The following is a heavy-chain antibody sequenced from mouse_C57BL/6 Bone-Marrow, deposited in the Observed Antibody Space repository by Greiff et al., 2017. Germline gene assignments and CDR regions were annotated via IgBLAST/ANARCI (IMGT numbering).Heavy chain of an antibody. J-gene: IGHJ1*03. CDR3: ARPNYYGSSYWYFDV. Sequence: VQLQQPVAELVRPGASVKLSCTASGFNIKNTYMHWVKQRPEQGLEWIGRIDPANGNTKYAPKFQGKATITADTSSNTAYLQLSSLTSEDTAIYYCARPNYYGSSYWYFDVWGTGTTVTVSS. D-gene: IGHD1-1*01. CDR2: IDPANGNT. CDR1: GFNIKNTY. V-gene: IGHV14-3*01.